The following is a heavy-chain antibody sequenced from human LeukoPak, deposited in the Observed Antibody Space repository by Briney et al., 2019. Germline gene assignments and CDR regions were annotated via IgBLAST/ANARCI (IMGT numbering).Heavy chain of an antibody. CDR2: ISSSSSTI. D-gene: IGHD6-13*01. J-gene: IGHJ6*03. CDR3: ARDRAYSSSWYHYYYYYMDV. Sequence: GGSLRLSCAASGFTFSDYYMSWIRQAPGKGLEWISYISSSSSTIYYADSVKGRFTISRDNAKNSLYLQMNSLRAEDTAVYYCARDRAYSSSWYHYYYYYMDVWGKGTTVTVSS. CDR1: GFTFSDYY. V-gene: IGHV3-11*04.